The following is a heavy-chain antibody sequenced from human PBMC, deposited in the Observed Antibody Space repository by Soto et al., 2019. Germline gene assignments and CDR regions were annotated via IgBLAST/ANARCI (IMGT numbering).Heavy chain of an antibody. CDR3: ASHYGDYEYYEY. J-gene: IGHJ4*02. CDR2: IFHTGST. D-gene: IGHD4-17*01. V-gene: IGHV4-30-2*01. Sequence: QLQLQESGSGLVKPSQTLSLTCAVSGDSVRRSGYSWSWIRQPPGKGLEWIGYIFHTGSTYYNLSLRGRATISVDRSKNQFSLKLSSVTAADTAVYYCASHYGDYEYYEYWGQRTQVTVSS. CDR1: GDSVRRSGYS.